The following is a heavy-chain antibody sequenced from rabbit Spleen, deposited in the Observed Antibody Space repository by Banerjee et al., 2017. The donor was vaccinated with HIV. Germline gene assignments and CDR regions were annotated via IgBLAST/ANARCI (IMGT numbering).Heavy chain of an antibody. D-gene: IGHD2-1*01. V-gene: IGHV1S45*01. CDR1: GFTISSYW. CDR3: ARDDHGGGLFYFDL. CDR2: VVPGSVKT. J-gene: IGHJ4*01. Sequence: QQQLEESGGDLVKPEGSLTLTCTASGFTISSYWVCWVRQAPGKGLEWIACVVPGSVKTYYARWAKGRFTISKASTTVTLQMTSLTAADMATYFCARDDHGGGLFYFDLWGPGTLVTVS.